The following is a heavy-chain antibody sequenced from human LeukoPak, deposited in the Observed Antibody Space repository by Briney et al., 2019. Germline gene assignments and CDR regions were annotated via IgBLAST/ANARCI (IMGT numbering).Heavy chain of an antibody. V-gene: IGHV4-4*07. J-gene: IGHJ4*02. D-gene: IGHD1-26*01. CDR3: ARDEWELQFDY. CDR1: GGSISSYY. CDR2: IYTSGST. Sequence: PSETLSLTCTVSGGSISSYYWRWIRQPAGKGLEWIGRIYTSGSTNYNPPLKSRVTMSVDTSKNQFSLKLSSVTAADTAVYYCARDEWELQFDYWGQGTLVTVSS.